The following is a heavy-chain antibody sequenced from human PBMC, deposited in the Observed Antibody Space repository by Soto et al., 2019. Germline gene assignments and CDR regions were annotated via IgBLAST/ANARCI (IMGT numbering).Heavy chain of an antibody. D-gene: IGHD2-21*02. CDR1: GFIFNSYG. J-gene: IGHJ4*02. Sequence: QVQLVESGGGVVQPGRSLRLSCAVPGFIFNSYGMHWVRQAPGKGLEWVAVVWYDGSNKYYADSVKGRFTISRDNSKNTLYLQMNSLRAEDTAVYYCARDRGAYGGGDCFPLGYWGQGTLVTVSS. CDR2: VWYDGSNK. CDR3: ARDRGAYGGGDCFPLGY. V-gene: IGHV3-33*01.